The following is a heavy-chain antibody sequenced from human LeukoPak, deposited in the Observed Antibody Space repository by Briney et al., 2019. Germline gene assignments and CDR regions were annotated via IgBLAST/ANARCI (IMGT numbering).Heavy chain of an antibody. D-gene: IGHD3-10*01. J-gene: IGHJ5*01. CDR1: EFIFSDYW. CDR3: VRDNGGWFDS. V-gene: IGHV3-7*03. Sequence: GGSLRLSCVASEFIFSDYWMSWVRQAPGKGLEWVANIKQGGREEKYVGAVKGRFAISRDDANSTLYLQMESLSGDDTAVYYCVRDNGGWFDSWGRGTLVTVSS. CDR2: IKQGGREE.